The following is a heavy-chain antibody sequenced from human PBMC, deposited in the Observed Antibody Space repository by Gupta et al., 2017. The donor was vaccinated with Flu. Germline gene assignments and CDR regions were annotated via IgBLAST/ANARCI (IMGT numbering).Heavy chain of an antibody. CDR3: ARLRGTMITGQYFDY. V-gene: IGHV5-51*03. CDR1: GYSFTSYW. D-gene: IGHD3-16*01. CDR2: IYPGDSDT. Sequence: EVQLVQSGAEVKKPGESLKISCTGSGYSFTSYWIGWVRQMPGKGLEWMGIIYPGDSDTRYSPSFQGQVTISADKSISTAYLQWSSLKASDTAMYYCARLRGTMITGQYFDYWGQGTLVTVSS. J-gene: IGHJ4*02.